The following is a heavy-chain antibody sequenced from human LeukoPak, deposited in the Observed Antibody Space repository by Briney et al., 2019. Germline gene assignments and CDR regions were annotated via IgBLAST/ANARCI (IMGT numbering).Heavy chain of an antibody. CDR2: MNPNSGNT. D-gene: IGHD3-22*01. CDR1: GYTFTSYD. Sequence: ASVKVSCKASGYTFTSYDINWVRQATGQGLEWMGWMNPNSGNTGYAQKLQGRVTMTRNTSISTAYMELSSLRSEDTAVYYCARGGYFYDSSGYYEGYYYYYGMDVWGQGTTVTVSS. V-gene: IGHV1-8*01. J-gene: IGHJ6*02. CDR3: ARGGYFYDSSGYYEGYYYYYGMDV.